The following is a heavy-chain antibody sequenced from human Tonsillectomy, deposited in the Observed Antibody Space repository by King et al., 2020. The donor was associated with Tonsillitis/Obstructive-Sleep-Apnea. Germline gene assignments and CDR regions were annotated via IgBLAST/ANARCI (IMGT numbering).Heavy chain of an antibody. CDR1: GFTLSRYW. V-gene: IGHV3-74*02. D-gene: IGHD3-22*01. Sequence: QLVQSGGGLVQPGGSLRLSCAASGFTLSRYWMHWVRQAPGKGLVWVSRINRDGSTTNYPDSVKGRFTISRDNAKNTLYLQMNSLRAEDTAVYYCARGYYYSGAYFDAFDIWGQGTMVTVSS. CDR3: ARGYYYSGAYFDAFDI. J-gene: IGHJ3*02. CDR2: INRDGSTT.